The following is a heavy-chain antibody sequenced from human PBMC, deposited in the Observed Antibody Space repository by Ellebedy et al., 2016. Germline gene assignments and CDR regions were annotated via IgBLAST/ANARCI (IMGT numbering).Heavy chain of an antibody. CDR2: ISYDGSNK. CDR1: GFTFSSYG. Sequence: GESLKISCAASGFTFSSYGMHWVRQAPGKGLEWVAVISYDGSNKYYADSVKGRFTISRDNSKNTLYLQMNSLRAEDTAVYYCVCGRASYFDYWGQGTLVTVSS. CDR3: VCGRASYFDY. V-gene: IGHV3-30*03. D-gene: IGHD2-21*01. J-gene: IGHJ4*02.